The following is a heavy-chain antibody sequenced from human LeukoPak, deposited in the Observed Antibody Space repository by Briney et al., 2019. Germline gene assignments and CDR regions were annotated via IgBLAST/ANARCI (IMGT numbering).Heavy chain of an antibody. Sequence: GRPLRLSCAASGFTFSSYGMHWVRQAPGKGLEWVAVISYDGSYKYYADSVKGRFTISRDNSKNTLYLQMNSLRAEDTAVYYCAKVGDYGDYALDYWGQGTLVTVSS. V-gene: IGHV3-30*18. CDR1: GFTFSSYG. CDR3: AKVGDYGDYALDY. D-gene: IGHD4-17*01. CDR2: ISYDGSYK. J-gene: IGHJ4*02.